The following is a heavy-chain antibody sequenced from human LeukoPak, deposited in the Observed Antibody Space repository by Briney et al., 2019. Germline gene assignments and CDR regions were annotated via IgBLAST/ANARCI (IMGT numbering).Heavy chain of an antibody. J-gene: IGHJ5*02. V-gene: IGHV3-21*04. CDR1: GFTFSSYS. Sequence: GGSLRLSCAACGFTFSSYSMNWVRQAPGKGLEWVSSISSSSSYIYYADSVKGRFTISRDNAKNSLYLQMNSLRVEDTAMYYCASLDTAKQPLANHWGQGTLVTVSS. D-gene: IGHD5-18*01. CDR3: ASLDTAKQPLANH. CDR2: ISSSSSYI.